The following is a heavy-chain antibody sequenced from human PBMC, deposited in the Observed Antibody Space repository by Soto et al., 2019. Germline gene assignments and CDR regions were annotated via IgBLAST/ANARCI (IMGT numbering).Heavy chain of an antibody. CDR1: RYSINNNNW. CDR2: LHHGGST. Sequence: QVLLQESGPGLVKPSETLSLTCDVSRYSINNNNWWSWVRQPPGGGLEWIGELHHGGSTNYNPSLESRVTFSVDISKNQFVLKLSSVTAADTAVYYCTKNSAYALDYWGQGTLVTVSS. D-gene: IGHD5-12*01. V-gene: IGHV4-4*02. CDR3: TKNSAYALDY. J-gene: IGHJ4*02.